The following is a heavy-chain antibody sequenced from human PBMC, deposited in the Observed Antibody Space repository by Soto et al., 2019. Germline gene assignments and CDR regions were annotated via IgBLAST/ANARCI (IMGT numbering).Heavy chain of an antibody. CDR3: ARAIRFLEWLFWGYFDL. D-gene: IGHD3-3*01. Sequence: QVQLQESGPGLVKPSETLSLTCTVSGGSISSYYWSWIRQPAGKGLEWIGRIYTSGSTNYNPSLKSRVTMSVDTSKNQLSLKLSSVTAADTAVYYCARAIRFLEWLFWGYFDLWGRGTLVTVSS. CDR1: GGSISSYY. CDR2: IYTSGST. V-gene: IGHV4-4*07. J-gene: IGHJ2*01.